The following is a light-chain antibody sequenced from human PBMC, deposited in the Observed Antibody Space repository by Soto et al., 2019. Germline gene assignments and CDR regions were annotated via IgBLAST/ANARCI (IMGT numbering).Light chain of an antibody. J-gene: IGLJ2*01. CDR1: SSDVGGYNY. V-gene: IGLV2-8*01. CDR3: SSFAGINNFLI. Sequence: QSVLTQPPSASGSPGQSVTISCTGTSSDVGGYNYVSWYQQYPGKAPKLMIYEVTKRPSGVPDRFSGSKSGNTASLTVSGLQAEDEADYYCSSFAGINNFLIFGGGTKLTVL. CDR2: EVT.